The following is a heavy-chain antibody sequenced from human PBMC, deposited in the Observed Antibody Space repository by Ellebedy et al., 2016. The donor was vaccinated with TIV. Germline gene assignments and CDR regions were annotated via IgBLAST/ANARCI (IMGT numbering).Heavy chain of an antibody. CDR2: INPSGGGT. J-gene: IGHJ4*02. V-gene: IGHV1-46*01. CDR1: GYTFTSYY. Sequence: ASVKVSXXASGYTFTSYYMHWVRQAPGQGLEWMGIINPSGGGTSYAQKFQGRVTMTRDTSTSTVYMELSSLRSEDTAVYYCARGGLPAAMRGNFDYWGQGTLVTVSS. D-gene: IGHD2-2*01. CDR3: ARGGLPAAMRGNFDY.